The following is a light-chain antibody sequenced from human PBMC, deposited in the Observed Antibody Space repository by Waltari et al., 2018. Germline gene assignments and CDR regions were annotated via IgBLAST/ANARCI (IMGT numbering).Light chain of an antibody. CDR3: SSYTATDTYV. CDR1: NRDTGLYAY. J-gene: IGLJ1*01. V-gene: IGLV2-14*03. CDR2: DVS. Sequence: SALTQPHSMSGSPGQSIPISCTGTNRDTGLYAYVSWYQQHPCKAPKLIISDVSKRPSGVPARFSGSVSGYTASLTISGLQAEDEADYYCSSYTATDTYVFGSGTTVIVL.